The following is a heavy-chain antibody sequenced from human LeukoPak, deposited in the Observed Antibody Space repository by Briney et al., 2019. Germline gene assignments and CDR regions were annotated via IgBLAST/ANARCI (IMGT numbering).Heavy chain of an antibody. V-gene: IGHV3-74*01. J-gene: IGHJ6*03. CDR3: ARDTGYSSGWYRREGYMDV. CDR1: GFTFSSYW. D-gene: IGHD6-19*01. Sequence: GGSLRLSCAASGFTFSSYWMNWVRQAPGKGLVWVSRINSDGSSTSYADSVKGRFTISRDNAKKSLYLQMNSLRAEDTDVYYCARDTGYSSGWYRREGYMDVWGKGTTVTVSS. CDR2: INSDGSST.